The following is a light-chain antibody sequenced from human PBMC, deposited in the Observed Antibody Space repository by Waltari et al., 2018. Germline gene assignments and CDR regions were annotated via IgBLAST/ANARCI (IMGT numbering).Light chain of an antibody. J-gene: IGLJ3*02. V-gene: IGLV1-44*01. Sequence: QSVLTQPPSASGTPGQRVTIPCSGTSPNLESNTVPWYQHPPGTAPKLLIYLNNRRPSGVPDRFSGSKSGTSASLAISGLQSEDEALYYCATWDDGLSGVVFGGGTKVTVL. CDR2: LNN. CDR3: ATWDDGLSGVV. CDR1: SPNLESNT.